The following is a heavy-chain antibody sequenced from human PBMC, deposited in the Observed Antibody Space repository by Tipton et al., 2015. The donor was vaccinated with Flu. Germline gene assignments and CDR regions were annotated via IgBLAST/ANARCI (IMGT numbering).Heavy chain of an antibody. CDR1: GGSISSGGYF. D-gene: IGHD3-22*01. V-gene: IGHV4-31*03. CDR3: ARVRDSSGFYVVS. Sequence: TLSLTCSVSGGSISSGGYFWNWIRQHPGKDLEWIGYIYSSGNTYYNPSLKSRLTMSVDTSKNQFSLRLTSVTAADTAVYYCARVRDSSGFYVVSWGQGTLVTVSS. J-gene: IGHJ5*01. CDR2: IYSSGNT.